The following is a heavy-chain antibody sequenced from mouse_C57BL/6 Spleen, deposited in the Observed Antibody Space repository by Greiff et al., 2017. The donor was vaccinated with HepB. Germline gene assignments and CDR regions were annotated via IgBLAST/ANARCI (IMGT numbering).Heavy chain of an antibody. CDR1: GFTFTDYY. CDR2: IRNKANGYTT. Sequence: EVKLVESGGGLVQPGGSLSLSCAASGFTFTDYYMSWVRQPPGKALEWLGFIRNKANGYTTEYSASVKGRVTITRDNSQSILYLQMNALRSEDSATYYCARYYCGSSYFAYWGQGTLVTVSA. J-gene: IGHJ3*01. V-gene: IGHV7-3*01. D-gene: IGHD1-1*01. CDR3: ARYYCGSSYFAY.